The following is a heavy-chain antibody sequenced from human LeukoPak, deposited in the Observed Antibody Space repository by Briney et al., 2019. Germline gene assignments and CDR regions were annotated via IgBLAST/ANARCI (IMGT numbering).Heavy chain of an antibody. Sequence: PGGSLRLSCAASGFTFRDYAMSWVRQAPGKGLEWVSAISGSGGSTYYADSVKGRFTISRDNSKNTLYLQMNSLYYCAKDPIPYCSSTSCHKQYFAYWGQGTLVTVSS. CDR1: GFTFRDYA. D-gene: IGHD2-2*02. CDR3: CSSTSCHKQYFAY. J-gene: IGHJ4*02. CDR2: ISGSGGST. V-gene: IGHV3-23*01.